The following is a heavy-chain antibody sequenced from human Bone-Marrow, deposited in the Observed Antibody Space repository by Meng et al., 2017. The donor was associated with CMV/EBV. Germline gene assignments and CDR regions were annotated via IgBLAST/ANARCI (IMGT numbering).Heavy chain of an antibody. Sequence: GESLKISCAASGFTFSDYYMSWIRQAPGKGLEWVSYISSSGSTIYYADSVKGRFTISRDNAKNSLYLQMNSLRAEDTAVYYCARDLLSTTWFDPWGQGTLVTVSS. CDR3: ARDLLSTTWFDP. J-gene: IGHJ5*02. CDR1: GFTFSDYY. V-gene: IGHV3-11*01. D-gene: IGHD2-2*01. CDR2: ISSSGSTI.